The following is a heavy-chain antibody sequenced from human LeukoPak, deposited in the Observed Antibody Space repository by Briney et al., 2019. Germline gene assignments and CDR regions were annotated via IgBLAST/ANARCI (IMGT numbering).Heavy chain of an antibody. CDR2: ISAYNGNT. J-gene: IGHJ5*02. CDR1: GYTFTSYG. CDR3: ARDTYYYDSSGYWGWFDP. Sequence: ASVKVSCKASGYTFTSYGISWVRQAPGQGLEWMGWISAYNGNTNYAQKLQGRVTMTTDTSTSTAYMELRSLRSDDTAVYYCARDTYYYDSSGYWGWFDPWGQGTLVTVSS. D-gene: IGHD3-22*01. V-gene: IGHV1-18*01.